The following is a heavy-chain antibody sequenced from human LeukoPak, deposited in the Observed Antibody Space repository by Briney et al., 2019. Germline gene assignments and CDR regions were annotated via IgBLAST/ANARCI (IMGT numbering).Heavy chain of an antibody. CDR2: IKSSGSSI. Sequence: GALRLSCGASGFTFSDYFIGWIRQAPGEGVGGVSYIKSSGSSIYYADSVKGRFTISRDNAQNSLSLQMNSLRAEDTAVYYCARSTRRDTEVALAEYFQHWGQGTLVTVSS. J-gene: IGHJ1*01. CDR3: ARSTRRDTEVALAEYFQH. CDR1: GFTFSDYF. D-gene: IGHD5-18*01. V-gene: IGHV3-11*01.